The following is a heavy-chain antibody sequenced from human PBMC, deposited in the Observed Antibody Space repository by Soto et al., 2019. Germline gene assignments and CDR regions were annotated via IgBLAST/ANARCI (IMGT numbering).Heavy chain of an antibody. V-gene: IGHV3-21*01. CDR1: GFTFSSYS. CDR2: ISSSSSYI. J-gene: IGHJ6*03. CDR3: ASTTSLVYYYYMDV. Sequence: GGSLRLSCAASGFTFSSYSMNWVHQAPGKGLEWVSSISSSSSYIYYADSVKGRFTISRDNAKNSLYLQMNSLRAEDTAVYYCASTTSLVYYYYMDVWGKGTTVTVSS. D-gene: IGHD1-1*01.